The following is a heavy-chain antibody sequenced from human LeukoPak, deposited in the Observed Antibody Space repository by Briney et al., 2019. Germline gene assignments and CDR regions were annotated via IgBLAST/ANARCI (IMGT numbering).Heavy chain of an antibody. V-gene: IGHV3-7*01. CDR1: GFTFSTYW. CDR2: IKQDGSEK. CDR3: ARHIQDGGSWGIDY. D-gene: IGHD2-15*01. J-gene: IGHJ4*02. Sequence: PGGSLRLSCAASGFTFSTYWMSWVRQAPGKGLEWVANIKQDGSEKYYVDSVKGRFTISRDNAKNSLYLQMNSLRAEDTAVYYCARHIQDGGSWGIDYWGQGALVTVSS.